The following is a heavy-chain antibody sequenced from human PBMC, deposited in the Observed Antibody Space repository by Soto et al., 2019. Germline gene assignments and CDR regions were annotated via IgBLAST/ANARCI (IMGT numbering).Heavy chain of an antibody. CDR2: IYWDDDK. CDR3: AHRPETMAGKNWFAP. Sequence: QITLKESGPTLVKPTQTLTMTCTFSGLSLSSTGVGVGWIRQPPGKALEWLAVIYWDDDKRYSPSLKNRLSITMDTSKSQVVLTMTNVDPADTATYYGAHRPETMAGKNWFAPWGRGTLVTVSS. CDR1: GLSLSSTGVG. J-gene: IGHJ5*02. D-gene: IGHD3-10*01. V-gene: IGHV2-5*02.